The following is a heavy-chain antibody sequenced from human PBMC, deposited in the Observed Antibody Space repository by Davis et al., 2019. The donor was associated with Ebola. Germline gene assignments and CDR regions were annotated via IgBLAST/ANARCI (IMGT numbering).Heavy chain of an antibody. J-gene: IGHJ3*02. CDR2: ISWNSDNI. V-gene: IGHV3-9*03. Sequence: SLKISCAASGFIFDDYAMHWVRQAPGKGLEWVSGISWNSDNIEYADSVKGRFTISRDNAKDSLYLQMNSLRAEDMALYYCAKDKRGSGHDASDIWGQGTMVTVSS. CDR1: GFIFDDYA. D-gene: IGHD1-1*01. CDR3: AKDKRGSGHDASDI.